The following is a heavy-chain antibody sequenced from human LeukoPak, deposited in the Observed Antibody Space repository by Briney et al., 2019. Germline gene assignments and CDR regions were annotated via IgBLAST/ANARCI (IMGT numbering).Heavy chain of an antibody. D-gene: IGHD3-10*01. J-gene: IGHJ4*02. CDR1: GGTFSSYA. CDR3: ARTSFPETYCYGSGSYSPRYYFDY. CDR2: IIPIFGTA. V-gene: IGHV1-69*01. Sequence: GASVKVSCKASGGTFSSYAISWVRQAPGQGLEWMGGIIPIFGTANYAQKFQGRVTITADESTSTAYMELSSLRSEDTAVYYCARTSFPETYCYGSGSYSPRYYFDYWGQGTLVTVSS.